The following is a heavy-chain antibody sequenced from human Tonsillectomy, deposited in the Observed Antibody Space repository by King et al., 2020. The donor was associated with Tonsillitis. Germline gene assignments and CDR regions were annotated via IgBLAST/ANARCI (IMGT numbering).Heavy chain of an antibody. V-gene: IGHV3-23*04. Sequence: VQLVESGGNLVQPGGSLRLSCTASELTFTVYAMTWVRQAPGKGLEWVSSLGDTSGNTHYADSVKGRFTIPRDSSRNMLYLQMNSLRVEDTAVYYCASGDMLLDSWGQGTLVTVSS. D-gene: IGHD3-16*01. CDR2: LGDTSGNT. CDR3: ASGDMLLDS. CDR1: ELTFTVYA. J-gene: IGHJ4*02.